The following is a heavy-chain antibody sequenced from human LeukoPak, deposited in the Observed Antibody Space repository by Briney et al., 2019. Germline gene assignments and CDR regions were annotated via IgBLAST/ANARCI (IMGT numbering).Heavy chain of an antibody. V-gene: IGHV3-30-3*01. CDR3: ARVGARIDY. D-gene: IGHD1-26*01. Sequence: PGGSLRLSCAASGFTFSSYAMHWVRQAPGKGLEWVAVISYDGSNKYYADSVKGRSTISRDNSKNTLYLQMNSLRAEDTAVYYCARVGARIDYWGQGTLVTVSS. CDR1: GFTFSSYA. CDR2: ISYDGSNK. J-gene: IGHJ4*02.